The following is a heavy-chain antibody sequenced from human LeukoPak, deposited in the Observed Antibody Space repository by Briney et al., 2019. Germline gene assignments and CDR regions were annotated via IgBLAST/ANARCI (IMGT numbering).Heavy chain of an antibody. J-gene: IGHJ6*03. CDR3: ARFYYYDTTGYPHYYMDV. CDR2: IYHSGST. D-gene: IGHD3-22*01. Sequence: PSETLSLTCAVSGYSINSDYYWGWIRQSPDKGLEWIGIIYHSGSTYYNPSLKSRFTISVDTSKNQFSLKVTSVTAADTAVYYCARFYYYDTTGYPHYYMDVWGKGTTVTVSS. V-gene: IGHV4-38-2*01. CDR1: GYSINSDYY.